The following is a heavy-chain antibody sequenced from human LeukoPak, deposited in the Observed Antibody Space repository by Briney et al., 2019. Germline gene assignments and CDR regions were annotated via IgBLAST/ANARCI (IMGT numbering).Heavy chain of an antibody. V-gene: IGHV4-34*01. D-gene: IGHD5-12*01. CDR2: INHSGST. Sequence: SETLSLTCAVYGGSFSGYYWSWIRQPPGKGLEWIGEINHSGSTNYNPSLKSRVTISVDTSKNQFSLKLSSVTAADTAVYYCARGLFWGYDPHKEYYFDYWGQGTLVTVSS. CDR3: ARGLFWGYDPHKEYYFDY. J-gene: IGHJ4*02. CDR1: GGSFSGYY.